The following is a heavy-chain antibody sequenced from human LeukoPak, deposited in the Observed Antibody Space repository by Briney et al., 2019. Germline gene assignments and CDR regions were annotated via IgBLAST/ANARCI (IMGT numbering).Heavy chain of an antibody. Sequence: KPGGSLRLSCAASGFTFSSNTMNWVRQAPGKGLEWVSSISSSSTYIYDADSVKGRFSISRDNAKNSLYLQMNSLRAEDTAVYYCASRSRNTGGFDIWGQGTMVTVSS. CDR2: ISSSSTYI. V-gene: IGHV3-21*01. D-gene: IGHD5-18*01. CDR3: ASRSRNTGGFDI. CDR1: GFTFSSNT. J-gene: IGHJ3*02.